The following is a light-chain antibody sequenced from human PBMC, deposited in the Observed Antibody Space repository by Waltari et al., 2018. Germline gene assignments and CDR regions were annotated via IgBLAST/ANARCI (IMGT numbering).Light chain of an antibody. J-gene: IGKJ4*01. V-gene: IGKV3-20*01. Sequence: EIVLTQPPGTLSLSPGEGATSPCRTSQTIRTTYVAWYQQKPGQAPTLLIYGTFTRATGIPDRFTGSGSGTDFSLTISSLEPEDFAAYYCQQYDISPLTFGGGTKVEIK. CDR3: QQYDISPLT. CDR2: GTF. CDR1: QTIRTTY.